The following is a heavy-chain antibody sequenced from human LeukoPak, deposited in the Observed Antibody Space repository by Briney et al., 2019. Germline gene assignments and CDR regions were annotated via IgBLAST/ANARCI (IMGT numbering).Heavy chain of an antibody. J-gene: IGHJ6*02. CDR2: ISSSSSYI. CDR1: GFTFSSYS. Sequence: GGPLRLSCAASGFTFSSYSMNWVRQAPGKGLEWVSSISSSSSYIYYADSVKGRFTISRDNAKNSLYLQMNSLRAEDTAVYYCARDKAAIVPGYYYGMDVWGQGTTVTVSS. CDR3: ARDKAAIVPGYYYGMDV. V-gene: IGHV3-21*01. D-gene: IGHD5-18*01.